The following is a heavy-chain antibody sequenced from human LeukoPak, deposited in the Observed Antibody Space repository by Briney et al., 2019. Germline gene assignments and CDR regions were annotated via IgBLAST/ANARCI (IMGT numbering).Heavy chain of an antibody. Sequence: PGGSLRLSCAASGFTFSSYEMHWVRQAPAKGLEWVSYISSSGSTINYADSMKGRYTISRDNAKNSLYLQMNSLRAEDTAVYYCARSPQTYYEILTGYHPPHYFDYWGQGTLVTVSS. CDR3: ARSPQTYYEILTGYHPPHYFDY. D-gene: IGHD3-9*01. J-gene: IGHJ4*02. CDR2: ISSSGSTI. CDR1: GFTFSSYE. V-gene: IGHV3-48*03.